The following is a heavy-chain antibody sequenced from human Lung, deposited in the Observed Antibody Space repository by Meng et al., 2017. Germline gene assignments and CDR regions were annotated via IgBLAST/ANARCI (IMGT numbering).Heavy chain of an antibody. Sequence: QITLKESGPTLVKPTQTLTLTCTFSGFSLSTSGVGVGWIRQPPGKALEWLALIYWDDDKAYSPSLKSRLTITKDTSKNQGVLTMTNMDPVDTATYYCAHRRLIHSGNYGGGLDYWGQGTLVTVSS. CDR2: IYWDDDK. D-gene: IGHD1-26*01. CDR1: GFSLSTSGVG. V-gene: IGHV2-5*02. J-gene: IGHJ4*02. CDR3: AHRRLIHSGNYGGGLDY.